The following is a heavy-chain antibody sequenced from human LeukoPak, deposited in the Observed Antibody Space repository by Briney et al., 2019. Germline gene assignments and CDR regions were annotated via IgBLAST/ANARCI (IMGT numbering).Heavy chain of an antibody. J-gene: IGHJ4*02. CDR1: GGSFSGYY. D-gene: IGHD3-3*01. Sequence: PSETLSLTCAVYGGSFSGYYWSWLRQPPGKGLEWIGEINHSGSTNYNPSLKSRVTISVDTSKNQFSLKLSSVTAADTAVYYCARVYDFWSGHLFDYWGQGTLVTVSS. CDR2: INHSGST. CDR3: ARVYDFWSGHLFDY. V-gene: IGHV4-34*01.